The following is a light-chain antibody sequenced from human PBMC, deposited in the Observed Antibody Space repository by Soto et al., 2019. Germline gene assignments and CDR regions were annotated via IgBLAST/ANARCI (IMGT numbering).Light chain of an antibody. Sequence: QSVLTQPASVSGSPGQSITISCTGTSSDVGGYNYVSWYQQHPGKAPKLMIYDVSYRPSGVSDRFSGSKSGNTASLTISGLQSEDEADYYCDSYTSGSSYVFGTGIKLTVL. J-gene: IGLJ1*01. V-gene: IGLV2-14*01. CDR3: DSYTSGSSYV. CDR2: DVS. CDR1: SSDVGGYNY.